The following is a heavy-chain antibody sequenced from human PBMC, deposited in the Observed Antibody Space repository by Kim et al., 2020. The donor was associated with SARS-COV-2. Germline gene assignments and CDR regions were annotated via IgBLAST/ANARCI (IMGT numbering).Heavy chain of an antibody. CDR3: ATDTSRYSSSWYVPY. CDR2: IYYSGST. J-gene: IGHJ4*02. D-gene: IGHD6-13*01. Sequence: SETLSLTCTVSGGSISSSSYYWGWIRQPPGKGLEWIGSIYYSGSTYYNPSLKSRVTISVDTSKNQFSLKLSSVTAADTAVYYCATDTSRYSSSWYVPYWGKGTLVTVSS. V-gene: IGHV4-39*07. CDR1: GGSISSSSYY.